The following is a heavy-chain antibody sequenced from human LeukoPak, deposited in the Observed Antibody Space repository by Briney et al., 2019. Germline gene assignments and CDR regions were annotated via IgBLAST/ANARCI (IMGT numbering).Heavy chain of an antibody. CDR2: IIPIFGTA. CDR3: AIGLHYYDSRGDAFDI. J-gene: IGHJ3*02. CDR1: GGTFSSYA. D-gene: IGHD3-22*01. Sequence: GASVKVSCKASGGTFSSYAISWVRQAPGQGLEWMGGIIPIFGTANYAQKFQGRVTITTDESTSTAYMELSSLRSEDTAVYYCAIGLHYYDSRGDAFDIWGQGTMVTVSS. V-gene: IGHV1-69*05.